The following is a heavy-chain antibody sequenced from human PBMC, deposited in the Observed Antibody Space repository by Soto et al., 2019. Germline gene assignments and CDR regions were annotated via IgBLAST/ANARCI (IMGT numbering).Heavy chain of an antibody. D-gene: IGHD6-13*01. CDR2: TYYRSKWYN. CDR3: ARGYSSSWYNWFDP. CDR1: VDSVSSNSAA. Sequence: PSQTLSLTCAISVDSVSSNSAAWNWIRQSPSRGLEWLGRTYYRSKWYNDYAVSVKSRITINPDTSKNQFSLQLNSVTPEDTAVYYCARGYSSSWYNWFDPWGQGTLVTVSS. J-gene: IGHJ5*02. V-gene: IGHV6-1*01.